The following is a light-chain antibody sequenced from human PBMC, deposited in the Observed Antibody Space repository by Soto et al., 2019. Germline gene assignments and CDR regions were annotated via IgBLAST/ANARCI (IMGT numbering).Light chain of an antibody. CDR1: QSITY. V-gene: IGKV1-39*01. J-gene: IGKJ4*01. CDR3: QQTYSTPLT. CDR2: AAS. Sequence: DIQMTQSPSSLSASVGDRVTITCRASQSITYLNWYQQKPGKAPKLLIYAASSLQSGVPSGFSGSGSGTHFTLTISSLQPEDFASYYCQQTYSTPLTFGGGTKVEIK.